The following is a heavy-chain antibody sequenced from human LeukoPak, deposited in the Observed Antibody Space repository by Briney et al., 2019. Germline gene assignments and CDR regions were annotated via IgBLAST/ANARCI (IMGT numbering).Heavy chain of an antibody. Sequence: GASVKVSCKASGGTFSSYAISWVRQAPGQGLEWMGGIIPIFGTANYAQKFQGRVTITTDESTSTAYMELSSLRSEDMAVYYCARGSTRGYSYGYYDYFDYWGQGTLVTVSS. D-gene: IGHD5-18*01. V-gene: IGHV1-69*05. CDR1: GGTFSSYA. CDR2: IIPIFGTA. J-gene: IGHJ4*02. CDR3: ARGSTRGYSYGYYDYFDY.